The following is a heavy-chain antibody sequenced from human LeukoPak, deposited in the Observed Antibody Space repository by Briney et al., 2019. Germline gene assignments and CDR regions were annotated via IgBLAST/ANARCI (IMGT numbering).Heavy chain of an antibody. CDR1: GFTFSRYG. V-gene: IGHV3-33*06. CDR2: VWDNGLNK. D-gene: IGHD5-18*01. Sequence: GGSLTLSCAASGFTFSRYGMHWVRQAPGKGLEWVAVVWDNGLNKFYADSVKGRFTISRDNSKYTLSLRMNSLRAEDTAVYYCVKEPAPYSLGDAWGKGTTVTVSS. J-gene: IGHJ6*04. CDR3: VKEPAPYSLGDA.